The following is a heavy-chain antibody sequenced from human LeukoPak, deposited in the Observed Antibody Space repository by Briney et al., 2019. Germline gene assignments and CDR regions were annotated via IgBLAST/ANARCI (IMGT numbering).Heavy chain of an antibody. D-gene: IGHD3-3*01. J-gene: IGHJ3*02. Sequence: ASVKVSCKASGYTFTSYDINWVRQATGQGPEWMGWMNPNSGNTGYAQKFQGRVTITRNTSISTAYMELNSLRSEDTVVYYCARRTLTIRTFDIWGQGTMVTVSS. V-gene: IGHV1-8*01. CDR2: MNPNSGNT. CDR3: ARRTLTIRTFDI. CDR1: GYTFTSYD.